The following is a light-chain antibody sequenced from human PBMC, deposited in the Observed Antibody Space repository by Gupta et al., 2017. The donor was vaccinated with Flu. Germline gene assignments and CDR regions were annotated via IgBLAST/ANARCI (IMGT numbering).Light chain of an antibody. Sequence: QSVLTQPPSASGTPGQRVTISCSGSSSNIGSNTVIWYQQLPGTAPKLLIYSNNQRPSGVPDRFSGSKSGTSASLAISGLQSEDEADYYCAAWDDSLNAHWVFGGGTKLTVL. CDR1: SSNIGSNT. CDR2: SNN. CDR3: AAWDDSLNAHWV. V-gene: IGLV1-44*01. J-gene: IGLJ3*02.